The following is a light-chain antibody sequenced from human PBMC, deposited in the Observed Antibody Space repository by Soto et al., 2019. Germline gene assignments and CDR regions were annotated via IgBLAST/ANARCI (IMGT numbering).Light chain of an antibody. CDR1: SSDVGSFNY. J-gene: IGLJ2*01. CDR3: SSYTTVNSLL. Sequence: QSALTQPASVSGSPGQWITISCTGSSSDVGSFNYVSWYQQHPGKAPRLMIYDVRDRASGVPNRFSGSKSGNTASLTISGLQAEDEAHYYCSSYTTVNSLLFGGGTKLTVL. V-gene: IGLV2-14*03. CDR2: DVR.